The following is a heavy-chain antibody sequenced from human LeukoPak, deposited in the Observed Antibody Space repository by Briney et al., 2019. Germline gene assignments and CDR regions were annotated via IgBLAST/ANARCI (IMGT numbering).Heavy chain of an antibody. J-gene: IGHJ4*02. CDR3: ARGDYYGSGSYTY. D-gene: IGHD3-10*01. V-gene: IGHV3-15*01. CDR1: GFTFSNAW. CDR2: IKSKTDGGTT. Sequence: GGSLRLSCAASGFTFSNAWMSWVRQAPGRGLEWVGRIKSKTDGGTTDYAAPVKGRFTISRDDSKNTLYLQMGSLRAEDMAVYYCARGDYYGSGSYTYWGQGTLVTVSS.